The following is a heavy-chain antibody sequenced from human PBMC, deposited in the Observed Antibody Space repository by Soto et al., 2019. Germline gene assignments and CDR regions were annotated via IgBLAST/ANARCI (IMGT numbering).Heavy chain of an antibody. Sequence: PSETLSLTCSVSGGSISSNNYYWGWIRQPPGKGLEWIGSIYYSGSTYYNPSLKSRVTISVDTSKNQFSLRLSSVTAADTAVYYCARLDGGSYYGAPNGGDLDYWGQGALVTVSS. CDR1: GGSISSNNYY. CDR2: IYYSGST. J-gene: IGHJ4*02. CDR3: ARLDGGSYYGAPNGGDLDY. D-gene: IGHD1-26*01. V-gene: IGHV4-39*01.